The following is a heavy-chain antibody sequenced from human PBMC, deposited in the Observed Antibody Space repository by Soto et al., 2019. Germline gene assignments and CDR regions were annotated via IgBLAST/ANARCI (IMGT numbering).Heavy chain of an antibody. CDR1: GFTFSSYW. J-gene: IGHJ6*03. D-gene: IGHD2-2*01. CDR3: ARDGAVVVPAPTGGDYYYYYMDV. Sequence: GGSLRLSCAASGFTFSSYWMSWVRQAPGKGLEWVANIKQDGSEKYYVDSVKGRFTISRDNAKNSLYPQMNSLRAEDTAVYYCARDGAVVVPAPTGGDYYYYYMDVWGKGTTVTVSS. V-gene: IGHV3-7*01. CDR2: IKQDGSEK.